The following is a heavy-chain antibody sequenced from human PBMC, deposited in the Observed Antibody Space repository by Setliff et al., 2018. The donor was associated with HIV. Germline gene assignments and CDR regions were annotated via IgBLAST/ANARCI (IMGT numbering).Heavy chain of an antibody. J-gene: IGHJ4*02. CDR2: IYQNGNT. Sequence: SETLSLTCSVSGYFISNGYYWGWIRQPPGKGLEWVGTIYQNGNTYYSPSLESRVSVSMDMSRNQFSVKLNSATAADTAVYYCARQAWHYDRDGYFIDYWGQGRLVTVSS. CDR1: GYFISNGYY. CDR3: ARQAWHYDRDGYFIDY. D-gene: IGHD3-22*01. V-gene: IGHV4-38-2*02.